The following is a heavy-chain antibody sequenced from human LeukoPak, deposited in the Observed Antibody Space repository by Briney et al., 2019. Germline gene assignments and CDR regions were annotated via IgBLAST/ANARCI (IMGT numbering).Heavy chain of an antibody. D-gene: IGHD5-24*01. Sequence: ASETLSLTCSVSGGSISSSSYYWGWIRQPPGKGLEWIGSIYYSGSTYYNPSLKSRVTISVDTSKNQFSLKVSSVTAADTAVYYCAIGPVEMATTWGQGTLVTVSS. CDR2: IYYSGST. CDR1: GGSISSSSYY. CDR3: AIGPVEMATT. J-gene: IGHJ5*02. V-gene: IGHV4-39*07.